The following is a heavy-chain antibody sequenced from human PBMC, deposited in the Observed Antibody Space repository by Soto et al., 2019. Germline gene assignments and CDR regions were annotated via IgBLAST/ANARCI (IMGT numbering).Heavy chain of an antibody. CDR2: ISSRSSYI. D-gene: IGHD2-2*01. V-gene: IGHV3-21*01. Sequence: GGSLRLSCAASGFTFSSYSMNWVRQAPGKGLEWVSSISSRSSYIYYADSVKGRFTISRDKAKNSLYLQMNNLRAEDTAVYYFARDVVVVPAAIHWFDPWGQGTLVTVSS. J-gene: IGHJ5*02. CDR3: ARDVVVVPAAIHWFDP. CDR1: GFTFSSYS.